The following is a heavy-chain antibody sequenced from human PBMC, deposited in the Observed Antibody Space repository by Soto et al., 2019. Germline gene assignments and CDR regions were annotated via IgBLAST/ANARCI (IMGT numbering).Heavy chain of an antibody. J-gene: IGHJ5*02. D-gene: IGHD6-19*01. V-gene: IGHV1-3*01. CDR3: ARGVAGPLPWFDP. CDR1: GYTFTSYA. Sequence: QVQLVQSGAEVKKPGASVKVSCKASGYTFTSYAMHWVRQAPGQRLEWMGWINAGNGNTKYSQKFQGRVTITRDTXASTAYMELSSLRSAATAVYYCARGVAGPLPWFDPWGQGTLVTVSS. CDR2: INAGNGNT.